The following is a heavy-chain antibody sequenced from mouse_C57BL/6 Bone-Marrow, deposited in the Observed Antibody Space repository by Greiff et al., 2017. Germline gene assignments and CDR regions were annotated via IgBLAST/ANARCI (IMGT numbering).Heavy chain of an antibody. J-gene: IGHJ2*01. Sequence: EVQVVESGPGLVKPSQSLSLTCSVTGYSITSGYYWNWIRQFPGNKLEWMGYISYDGSNNYNPSLKNRISITRDTSKNQFFLKLNSVTTEDTATYYCARGDYYGSRYFDYWGQGTTLTVSS. CDR2: ISYDGSN. CDR3: ARGDYYGSRYFDY. D-gene: IGHD1-1*01. CDR1: GYSITSGYY. V-gene: IGHV3-6*01.